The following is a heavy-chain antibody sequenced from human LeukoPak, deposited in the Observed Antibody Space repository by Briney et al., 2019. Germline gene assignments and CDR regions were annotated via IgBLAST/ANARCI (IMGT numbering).Heavy chain of an antibody. CDR3: ARLARYYELDY. D-gene: IGHD3-22*01. CDR1: GGSISSGDYY. V-gene: IGHV4-61*08. J-gene: IGHJ4*02. CDR2: IYYSGST. Sequence: PSETLSLTCTVSGGSISSGDYYWSWIRQPPGKGLEWIGYIYYSGSTNYNPSLKSRVTISVDTSKNQFSLKLSSVTAADTAVYYCARLARYYELDYWGQGTLVTVSS.